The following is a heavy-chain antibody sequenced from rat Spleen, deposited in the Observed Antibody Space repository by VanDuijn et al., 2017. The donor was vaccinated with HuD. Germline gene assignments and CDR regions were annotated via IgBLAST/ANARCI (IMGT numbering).Heavy chain of an antibody. J-gene: IGHJ2*01. Sequence: EVQLVESGGGLVQPGRSLKLSCAASGFTFSDYSMAWVRQAPRKGLEWVASINYECGSTYYADSVKGRFTISRDNAKSTLYLQMNSLRSEDTATYYCTRVYSSYIYAYYFDDWGQGVMVTVSS. CDR2: INYECGST. V-gene: IGHV5-22*01. CDR1: GFTFSDYS. CDR3: TRVYSSYIYAYYFDD. D-gene: IGHD1-2*01.